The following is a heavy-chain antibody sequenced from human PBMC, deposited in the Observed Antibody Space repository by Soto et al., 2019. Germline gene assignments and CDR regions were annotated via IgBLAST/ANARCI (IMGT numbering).Heavy chain of an antibody. CDR2: ISSSGSTI. CDR3: ARIMEGSGYPNGFYVDY. Sequence: EVPLLESGGGLVQPGGSLRLSCAASGFTFSNYAMTWVRQAPGKGLEWVSYISSSGSTIYYADSVKGRFTISRDNAKNSLYLQMNSLRAEDTAVYYCARIMEGSGYPNGFYVDYWGQGTLVTVSS. D-gene: IGHD3-3*01. V-gene: IGHV3-48*04. J-gene: IGHJ4*02. CDR1: GFTFSNYA.